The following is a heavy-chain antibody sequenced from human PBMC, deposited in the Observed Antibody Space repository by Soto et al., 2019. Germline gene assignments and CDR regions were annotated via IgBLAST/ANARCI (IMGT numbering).Heavy chain of an antibody. D-gene: IGHD3-22*01. J-gene: IGHJ3*02. CDR3: ARNYYDSSGYYPHPDAFDI. CDR2: IYPADSDT. CDR1: GYSFTTYW. V-gene: IGHV5-51*01. Sequence: PGESLKISCKGSGYSFTTYWIGWVRQMPGKGLEWMGIIYPADSDTRYSPSFQGQVAISADKSISTAYLQWSSLKASDTAIYYCARNYYDSSGYYPHPDAFDIWGQGTMVT.